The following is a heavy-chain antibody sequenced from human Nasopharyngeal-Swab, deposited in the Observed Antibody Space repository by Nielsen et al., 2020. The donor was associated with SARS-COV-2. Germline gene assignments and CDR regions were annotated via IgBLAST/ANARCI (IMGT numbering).Heavy chain of an antibody. CDR3: ARQRTAMVLDY. Sequence: SETLSLTCTVSGGSISSYYWSWIRQPPGKGLEWIGYIYYSGSTNYNPSLKIRVTISVDTSKNQFSLKLSSVTAADTAVYYCARQRTAMVLDYWGQGTLVTVSS. J-gene: IGHJ4*02. CDR2: IYYSGST. V-gene: IGHV4-59*08. D-gene: IGHD5-18*01. CDR1: GGSISSYY.